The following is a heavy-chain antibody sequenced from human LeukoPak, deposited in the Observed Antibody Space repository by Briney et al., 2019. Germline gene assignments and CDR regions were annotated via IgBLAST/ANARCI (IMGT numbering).Heavy chain of an antibody. CDR3: ARSRGYSYGTTFLDY. V-gene: IGHV4-59*08. D-gene: IGHD5-18*01. CDR2: IYYSGST. J-gene: IGHJ4*02. CDR1: GGSISTYY. Sequence: SETLSLTCTVSGGSISTYYWSWIRQPPGKGLEWIGYIYYSGSTNYNPSLKSRVTISVDTSKNQFSLKLSSVTAADTAVYYCARSRGYSYGTTFLDYWGQGTLVTVSS.